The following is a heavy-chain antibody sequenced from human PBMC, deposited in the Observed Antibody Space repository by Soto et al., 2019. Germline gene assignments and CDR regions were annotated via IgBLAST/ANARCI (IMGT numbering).Heavy chain of an antibody. CDR3: AKDDKITMVRGVTLNY. CDR2: ISGSGGST. J-gene: IGHJ4*02. Sequence: GGSLRLSCAASGFTFSSYAMSWVRQAPGKGLEWVSAISGSGGSTYYADSVKGRFTISRDNSKNTLYLQMNSLRAEDTAVYYCAKDDKITMVRGVTLNYWGQGTLVTVSS. D-gene: IGHD3-10*01. CDR1: GFTFSSYA. V-gene: IGHV3-23*01.